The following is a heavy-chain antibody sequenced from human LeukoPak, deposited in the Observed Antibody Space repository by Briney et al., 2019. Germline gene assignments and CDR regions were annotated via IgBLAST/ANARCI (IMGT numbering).Heavy chain of an antibody. D-gene: IGHD3-9*01. V-gene: IGHV3-30-3*01. J-gene: IGHJ6*02. Sequence: GGSLRLSCAASGFTFSSYAMPWVRQAPGKGLEWVAVISYDGSNKYYADSVKGRFTISRDNSKNTLYLQMNSLRAEDTAVYYCARDGARYFDEEYYYGMDVWGQGTTVTVSS. CDR1: GFTFSSYA. CDR2: ISYDGSNK. CDR3: ARDGARYFDEEYYYGMDV.